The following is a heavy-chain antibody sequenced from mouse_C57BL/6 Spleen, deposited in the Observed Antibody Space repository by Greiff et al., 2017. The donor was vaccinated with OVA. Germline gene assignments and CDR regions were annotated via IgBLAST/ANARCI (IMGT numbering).Heavy chain of an antibody. V-gene: IGHV1-81*01. J-gene: IGHJ3*01. Sequence: VQLQESGAELARPGASVKLSCKASGYTFTSYGISWVKQRTGQGLEWIGEIYPRSGNTYYNEKFKGKATLTADKSSSTAYMELRSLTSEDSAVYFCARSELASSGYVGFAYWGQGTLVTVSA. CDR2: IYPRSGNT. CDR1: GYTFTSYG. CDR3: ARSELASSGYVGFAY. D-gene: IGHD3-2*02.